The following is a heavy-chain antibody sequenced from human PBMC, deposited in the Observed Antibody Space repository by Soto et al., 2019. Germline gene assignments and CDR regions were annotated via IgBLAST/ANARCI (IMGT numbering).Heavy chain of an antibody. CDR2: LYYSGST. J-gene: IGHJ4*02. CDR3: ARGGGWNSGSYFFDY. CDR1: GGSISSYY. Sequence: QVQLQESGPGLVKPSETLSLTCTVSGGSISSYYWSWIRQPPGKGLEWIGYLYYSGSTNYNPSLKSRVTISVDTSKNQFSLKLSSVTAADTAVYYCARGGGWNSGSYFFDYWGQGTLVTVSS. D-gene: IGHD1-26*01. V-gene: IGHV4-59*01.